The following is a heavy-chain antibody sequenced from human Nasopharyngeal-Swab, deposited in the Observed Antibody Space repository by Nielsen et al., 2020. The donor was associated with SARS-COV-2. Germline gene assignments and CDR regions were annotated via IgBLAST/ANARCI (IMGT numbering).Heavy chain of an antibody. V-gene: IGHV4-59*01. CDR3: ARGGARWTVGATTRFDY. D-gene: IGHD1-26*01. CDR2: IYYSGST. Sequence: SETLSLTCTVSGGSISSYYWSWIRQPPGKGLEWIGYIYYSGSTNYNPPLKSRVTLSVDTSKNQFSLKLSSVTAADTAVYYCARGGARWTVGATTRFDYWGQGTLVTVSS. J-gene: IGHJ4*02. CDR1: GGSISSYY.